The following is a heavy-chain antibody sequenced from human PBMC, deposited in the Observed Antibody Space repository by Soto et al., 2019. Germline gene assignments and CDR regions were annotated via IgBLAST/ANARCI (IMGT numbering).Heavy chain of an antibody. CDR1: GFTFSDYY. CDR2: ISSSSSYT. D-gene: IGHD3-10*01. Sequence: PGGSLRLSCAASGFTFSDYYMSWIRQAPGKGLEWVSYISSSSSYTNYADSVKGRFTISRDNAKNSLYLQMNSLRAEDTAVYYCARTTDYYGGRLYFDYWGQGTLVTVSS. CDR3: ARTTDYYGGRLYFDY. V-gene: IGHV3-11*06. J-gene: IGHJ4*02.